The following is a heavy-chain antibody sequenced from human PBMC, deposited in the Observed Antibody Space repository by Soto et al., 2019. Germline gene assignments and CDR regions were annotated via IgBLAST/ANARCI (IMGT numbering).Heavy chain of an antibody. V-gene: IGHV1-8*01. CDR3: ARRAETNGWNGFGADRYYFDF. CDR2: MNPNTGNS. D-gene: IGHD1-1*01. J-gene: IGHJ4*02. CDR1: GYTFTSYD. Sequence: GASVKVSCKASGYTFTSYDIYWVRQATGQGLEWMGWMNPNTGNSGYAQEFQGRVTVTSDTSINTVYMELSSLRSEDTAVYYCARRAETNGWNGFGADRYYFDFWGQGTLVTVSS.